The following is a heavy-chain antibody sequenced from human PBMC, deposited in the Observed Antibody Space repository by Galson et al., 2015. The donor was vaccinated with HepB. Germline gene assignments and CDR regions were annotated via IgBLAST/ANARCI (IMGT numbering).Heavy chain of an antibody. Sequence: SVKVSCKAYGYTFTGYHMNWVRQAPGQGLEWMGRINPNSGGTNYAQKFQGRVTMTRDSSIRPAYMELSRLRSDDTAVYYCARDLFGTSWSTSDYWGQGTLVTVSS. CDR1: GYTFTGYH. V-gene: IGHV1-2*06. CDR3: ARDLFGTSWSTSDY. CDR2: INPNSGGT. D-gene: IGHD6-13*01. J-gene: IGHJ4*02.